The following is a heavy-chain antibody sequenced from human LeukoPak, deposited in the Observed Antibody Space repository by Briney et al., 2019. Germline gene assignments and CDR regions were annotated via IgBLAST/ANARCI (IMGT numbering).Heavy chain of an antibody. V-gene: IGHV4-34*01. D-gene: IGHD3-3*01. CDR2: INHSGST. CDR1: GGSFSGYY. J-gene: IGHJ4*02. CDR3: ARGVNYDFWSGYYSARGNLDY. Sequence: SETLSLTCAVYGGSFSGYYWSWTRQPPGKGLEWSGEINHSGSTNYNPSLKSRVTISVDTSKNQFSLKLSSVTAADTAVYYCARGVNYDFWSGYYSARGNLDYWGQGTLVTVSS.